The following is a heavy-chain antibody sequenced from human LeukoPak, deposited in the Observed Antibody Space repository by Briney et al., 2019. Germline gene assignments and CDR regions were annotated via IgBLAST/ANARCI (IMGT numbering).Heavy chain of an antibody. V-gene: IGHV1-8*01. J-gene: IGHJ4*02. CDR3: ARGDIVVRGVDY. Sequence: ASVKVSCKASGYTFTSYDINWVRQATGQGLEWMGWMNPNSGNTGYAQKFQGRVTMTRNTSISTAYMELSSLRSEDTAVYYCARGDIVVRGVDYWGQGTLVTVSS. CDR1: GYTFTSYD. D-gene: IGHD2-15*01. CDR2: MNPNSGNT.